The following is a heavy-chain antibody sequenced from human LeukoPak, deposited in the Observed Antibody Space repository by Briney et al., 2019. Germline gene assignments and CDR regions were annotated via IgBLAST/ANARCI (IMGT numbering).Heavy chain of an antibody. CDR2: IYYSGDT. CDR1: RGSISGYS. Sequence: PSETLSLTCTVSRGSISGYSWSWIRQSPGGGLEWIGYIYYSGDTAYNPSLRSRVTLSVDTSKNQFSLQLRSVTTADTAVYYCARAPQDFGDGYNYYYWGQGTLVTVSS. D-gene: IGHD5-24*01. J-gene: IGHJ4*02. CDR3: ARAPQDFGDGYNYYY. V-gene: IGHV4-59*01.